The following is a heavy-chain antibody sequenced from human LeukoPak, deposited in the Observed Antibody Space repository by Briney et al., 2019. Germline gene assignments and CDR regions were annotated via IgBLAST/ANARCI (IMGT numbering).Heavy chain of an antibody. J-gene: IGHJ6*02. V-gene: IGHV3-11*01. Sequence: GGSLRLSCAASGFTFSDYYMSWIRQAPGKGLEWVSYISSSGSTIHYADSVKGRFTISRDNAKNSLYLQMNSLRAEDTAVYYCARDHCSSTSCYFTGYYYYGMDVWGQGTTVTVSS. D-gene: IGHD2-2*01. CDR1: GFTFSDYY. CDR2: ISSSGSTI. CDR3: ARDHCSSTSCYFTGYYYYGMDV.